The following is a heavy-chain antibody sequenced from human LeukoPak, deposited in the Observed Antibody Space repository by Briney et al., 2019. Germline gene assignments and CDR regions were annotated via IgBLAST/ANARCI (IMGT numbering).Heavy chain of an antibody. Sequence: GGSLRLSCAASGFTFSSYGMHWVRQAPGKGLEWVAFIRYDGSNKYYAGSVKGRFTISRDNSKNTLYLQMNSLRAEDTAVYYCAKEVRCSSTSCYPNRPASDYWGQGTLVTVSS. J-gene: IGHJ4*02. V-gene: IGHV3-30*02. CDR3: AKEVRCSSTSCYPNRPASDY. D-gene: IGHD2-2*01. CDR2: IRYDGSNK. CDR1: GFTFSSYG.